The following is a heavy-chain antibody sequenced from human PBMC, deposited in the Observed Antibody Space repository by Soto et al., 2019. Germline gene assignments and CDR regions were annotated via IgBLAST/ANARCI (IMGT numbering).Heavy chain of an antibody. CDR2: INHSGST. V-gene: IGHV4-34*01. CDR1: GVSFRNYY. CDR3: ARGGGSGWYIDY. D-gene: IGHD6-19*01. J-gene: IGHJ4*02. Sequence: SQTLSLTCAVDGVSFRNYYWSWIRQPPERGLERIGEINHSGSTDYNPSLKSRLTISVDTSKNQFSLYLSSVTAADTAVYYCARGGGSGWYIDYWAQGTLVTVSS.